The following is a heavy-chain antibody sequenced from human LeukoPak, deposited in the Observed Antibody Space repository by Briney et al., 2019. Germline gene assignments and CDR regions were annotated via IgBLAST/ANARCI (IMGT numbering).Heavy chain of an antibody. J-gene: IGHJ4*02. D-gene: IGHD4-17*01. CDR3: ARSRLTTVTTFHFDY. V-gene: IGHV3-33*01. CDR1: GFTFSTYA. Sequence: GGSLRLSCAASGFTFSTYAMHWLRQAPGKGLEWVAVIWSDSTNKYYADSVRGRFTISRDNSKNTLYLQMSSLRAEDTAMYYYARSRLTTVTTFHFDYWGQGTLVTVSS. CDR2: IWSDSTNK.